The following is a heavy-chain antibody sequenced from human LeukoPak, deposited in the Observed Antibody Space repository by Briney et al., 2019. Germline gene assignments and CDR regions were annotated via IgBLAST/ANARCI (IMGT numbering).Heavy chain of an antibody. J-gene: IGHJ4*02. CDR3: ARAEKAVTGTLDS. CDR1: GGSLTSYY. CDR2: IYYSGSV. V-gene: IGHV4-59*01. D-gene: IGHD6-19*01. Sequence: KTSETLSLTCTVSGGSLTSYYWSWIRQPPGKGLQWIGYIYYSGSVNYNPSLKSRVTISTDTSKNQFSLRLTSVTAADTAVYYCARAEKAVTGTLDSWGQGTLITVSS.